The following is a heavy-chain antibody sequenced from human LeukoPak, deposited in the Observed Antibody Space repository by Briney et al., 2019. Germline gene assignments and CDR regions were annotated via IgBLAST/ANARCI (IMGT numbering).Heavy chain of an antibody. CDR3: ARDSYYYDSSGDFGY. J-gene: IGHJ4*02. CDR1: GFTFSSYW. CDR2: IKQDGSEK. D-gene: IGHD3-22*01. V-gene: IGHV3-7*01. Sequence: GGSLRLSCAAPGFTFSSYWMSWVRQAPGKGLEWVANIKQDGSEKYYVDSVKGRFTIPRDNAKNSLYLQMNSLRAEDTAVYYCARDSYYYDSSGDFGYWGQGTLVTVSS.